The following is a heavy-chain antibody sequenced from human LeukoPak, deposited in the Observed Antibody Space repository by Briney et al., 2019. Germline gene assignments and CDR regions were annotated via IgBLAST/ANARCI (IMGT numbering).Heavy chain of an antibody. CDR3: ARGPHYSGNYGGKFDY. V-gene: IGHV3-53*01. CDR1: GFTVSSIY. Sequence: GGSLRLSCAASGFTVSSIYMSWVRQAPGKGLEWVSVIYSGGSAYYADSVKGRFTISRDSSKNTLYLQMNSLRAEDTAVYYCARGPHYSGNYGGKFDYWGQGTLVTVSS. D-gene: IGHD4-23*01. CDR2: IYSGGSA. J-gene: IGHJ4*02.